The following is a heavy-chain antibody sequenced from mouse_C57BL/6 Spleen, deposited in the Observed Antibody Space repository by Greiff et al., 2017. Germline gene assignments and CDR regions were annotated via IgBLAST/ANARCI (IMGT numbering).Heavy chain of an antibody. J-gene: IGHJ2*01. CDR3: ARRLDWDGFDY. CDR1: GYTFTDYN. D-gene: IGHD4-1*01. CDR2: INPNNGGT. V-gene: IGHV1-18*01. Sequence: EVQLQQSGPELVKPGASVKIPCKASGYTFTDYNMDWVKQSHGKSLEWIGDINPNNGGTIYNQKFKGKATLTVDKSSSTADMELRSLTSEDTAGYYCARRLDWDGFDYWGQGTTLTVSS.